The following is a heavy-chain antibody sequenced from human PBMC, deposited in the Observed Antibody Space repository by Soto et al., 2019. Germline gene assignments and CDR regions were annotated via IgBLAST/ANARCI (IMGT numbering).Heavy chain of an antibody. D-gene: IGHD6-6*01. CDR1: GGSISSYY. Sequence: QVQLQESGPGLVKPSETLSLTCTVSGGSISSYYWSWIRQPPGKGLEWIGYIYYSGSTNYNPSLTRRVTISVDTSKNQFSLKLSSVTAADTAVYYCARGLHSSWSVYYFDYWGQGTLVTVSS. V-gene: IGHV4-59*01. J-gene: IGHJ4*02. CDR3: ARGLHSSWSVYYFDY. CDR2: IYYSGST.